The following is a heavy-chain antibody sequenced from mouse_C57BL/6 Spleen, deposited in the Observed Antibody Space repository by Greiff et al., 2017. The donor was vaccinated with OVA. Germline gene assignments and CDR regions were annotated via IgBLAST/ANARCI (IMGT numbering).Heavy chain of an antibody. V-gene: IGHV1-43*01. J-gene: IGHJ3*01. D-gene: IGHD1-1*01. CDR1: GYSFTGYY. CDR2: INPSTGGT. Sequence: EVKLQQSGPELVKPGASVKISCKASGYSFTGYYMHWVKQSSEKSLEWIGEINPSTGGTSYNQKFKGKATLTVDKSSSTAYMQLKSLTSEDSAVYYCARSFNYYGSSWFAYWGQGTLVTVSA. CDR3: ARSFNYYGSSWFAY.